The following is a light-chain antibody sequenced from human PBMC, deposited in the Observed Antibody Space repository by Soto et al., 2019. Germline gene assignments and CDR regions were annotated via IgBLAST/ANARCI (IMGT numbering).Light chain of an antibody. Sequence: QSAMAHLASVSGSPGQSITISCTGTSSDVGGYNYVSWYQLHPGKAPKLILYEVTNRPSGVSDRFSGSKSGNTAYLTISGLQAEDEADHYCSSYTSSTAYVFGTGTNVTVL. V-gene: IGLV2-14*01. CDR3: SSYTSSTAYV. CDR1: SSDVGGYNY. CDR2: EVT. J-gene: IGLJ1*01.